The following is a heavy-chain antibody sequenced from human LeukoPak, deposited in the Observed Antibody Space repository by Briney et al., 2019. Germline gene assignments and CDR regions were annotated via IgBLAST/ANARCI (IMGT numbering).Heavy chain of an antibody. Sequence: GASVKVSCKASGYTFTGYYMYWVRQAPGQGLEWMGWINPNSGGTNYAQKFQGRVTMTRDTSISTAYMELSRLRSDDTAVYYCARGGPGGGLDYYYYGMDVWGQGTTVTVSS. D-gene: IGHD5-24*01. V-gene: IGHV1-2*02. J-gene: IGHJ6*02. CDR2: INPNSGGT. CDR3: ARGGPGGGLDYYYYGMDV. CDR1: GYTFTGYY.